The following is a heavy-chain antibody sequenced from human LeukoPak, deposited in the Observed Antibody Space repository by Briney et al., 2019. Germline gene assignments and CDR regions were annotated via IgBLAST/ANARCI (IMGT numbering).Heavy chain of an antibody. Sequence: KASETLSLTCTVSGDSITGGSFYWGWIRHSPGKGLEWIGSIYYSGNIYNNPSLKSRVTVSIDTSQNRFSLKLKSVTAADTAVYYCARGLTGGWAAVFDYWGQGTLVTVSS. CDR1: GDSITGGSFY. CDR3: ARGLTGGWAAVFDY. D-gene: IGHD1-26*01. CDR2: IYYSGNI. V-gene: IGHV4-39*07. J-gene: IGHJ4*02.